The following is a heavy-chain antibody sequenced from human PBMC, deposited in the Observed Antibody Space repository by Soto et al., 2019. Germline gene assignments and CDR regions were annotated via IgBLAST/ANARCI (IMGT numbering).Heavy chain of an antibody. D-gene: IGHD6-6*01. CDR3: ARRGASSSYGGVWFDP. CDR1: GGSISSGGYY. J-gene: IGHJ5*02. V-gene: IGHV4-31*03. Sequence: SETLSLTCTVSGGSISSGGYYWSWIRQHPGKGLEWIGYIYYSGSTYYNPSLKSRVTISVDTSKNQFSLKLSSVTAADTAVYYCARRGASSSYGGVWFDPWGQGTLVTVSS. CDR2: IYYSGST.